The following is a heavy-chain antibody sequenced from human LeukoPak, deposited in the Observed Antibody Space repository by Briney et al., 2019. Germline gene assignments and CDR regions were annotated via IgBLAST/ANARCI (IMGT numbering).Heavy chain of an antibody. CDR3: ARVGGDDYVWGSYRSGIDY. J-gene: IGHJ4*02. CDR1: GFTFSSYW. D-gene: IGHD3-16*02. CDR2: INSDGTST. Sequence: GGSLRLSCEASGFTFSSYWMHWVRQAPGKGLVWVSRINSDGTSTNYADSVMGRFTISRDNAKNTLYLQMNSLRAEDTAVYYCARVGGDDYVWGSYRSGIDYWGQGTLVTVSS. V-gene: IGHV3-74*01.